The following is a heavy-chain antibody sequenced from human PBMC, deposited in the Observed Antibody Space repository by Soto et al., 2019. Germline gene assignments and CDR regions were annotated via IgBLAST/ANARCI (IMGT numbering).Heavy chain of an antibody. V-gene: IGHV1-69*08. CDR2: IIPILGIA. D-gene: IGHD2-15*01. CDR3: AREQYCRGGSCSKGLNWFDP. CDR1: GGTFSSYT. J-gene: IGHJ5*02. Sequence: QVQLVQSGAEVKKPGSSVKVSCKASGGTFSSYTISWVRQAPGQGLEWMGRIIPILGIANYAQKFQGRVTITADKSTSTAYMELSSLRSEDTVVYYCAREQYCRGGSCSKGLNWFDPWGQGTLVTVSS.